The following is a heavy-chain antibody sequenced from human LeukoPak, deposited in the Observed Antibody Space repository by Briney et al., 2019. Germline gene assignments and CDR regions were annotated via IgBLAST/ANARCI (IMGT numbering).Heavy chain of an antibody. CDR1: GGSINSGSYY. D-gene: IGHD3/OR15-3a*01. V-gene: IGHV4-61*02. J-gene: IGHJ4*02. Sequence: PSETLSLTCTVSGGSINSGSYYWSWIRQPAGKGLEWIGRIDTSGSTNYNPSLKSRVTISVDTSKNQFSLRLTSVTAADTAVYYCARQTGSGLFILPGGQGTLVTVSS. CDR2: IDTSGST. CDR3: ARQTGSGLFILP.